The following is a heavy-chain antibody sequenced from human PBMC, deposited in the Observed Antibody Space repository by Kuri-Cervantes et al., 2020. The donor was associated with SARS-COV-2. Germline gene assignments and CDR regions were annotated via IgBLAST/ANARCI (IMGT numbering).Heavy chain of an antibody. CDR3: AKDPDGDYWSPFDY. D-gene: IGHD4-17*01. CDR2: FSAGDENT. CDR1: GFNIRTYA. V-gene: IGHV3-23*01. Sequence: GESLKISCAASGFNIRTYAMSWVRQAPGKGLEWVSSFSAGDENTYYADSVKGRFTISRDNSKNTLYVEMNSLRAEDTAVYYCAKDPDGDYWSPFDYWGQGTLVTVSS. J-gene: IGHJ4*02.